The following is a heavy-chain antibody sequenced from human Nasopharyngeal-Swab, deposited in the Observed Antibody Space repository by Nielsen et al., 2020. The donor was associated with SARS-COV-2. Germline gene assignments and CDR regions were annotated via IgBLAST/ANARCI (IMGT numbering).Heavy chain of an antibody. CDR2: LTHDGST. J-gene: IGHJ6*02. V-gene: IGHV4-34*01. CDR3: ARGGLSYYYYPLDV. Sequence: GSLRLSCGVYGGSVSGSSWSWIRQPPGRGLEWIGDLTHDGSTTYNASFRGRSAITSDRSSNQVSLRVNSMTAEDSALYFCARGGLSYYYYPLDVWGQGTTVTVSS. CDR1: GGSVSGSS. D-gene: IGHD2-21*01.